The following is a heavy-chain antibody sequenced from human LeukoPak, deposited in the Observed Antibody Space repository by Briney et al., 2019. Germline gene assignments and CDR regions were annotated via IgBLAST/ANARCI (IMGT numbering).Heavy chain of an antibody. J-gene: IGHJ6*03. V-gene: IGHV3-74*01. Sequence: ETLSLTCTVSGGSISSSTYYWGWVRQAPGKGLVWVSRINSDGSSTSYADSVKGRFTISRDNAKNTLYLQMNSLRAEDTAVYYCARAKFVFGELEYYYYYMDVWGKGTTVTISS. CDR3: ARAKFVFGELEYYYYYMDV. CDR1: GGSISSSTYY. D-gene: IGHD3-10*02. CDR2: INSDGSST.